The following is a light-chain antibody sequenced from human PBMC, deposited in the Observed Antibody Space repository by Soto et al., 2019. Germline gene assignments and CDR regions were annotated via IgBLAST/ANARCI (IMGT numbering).Light chain of an antibody. Sequence: IRMTQSPSSFSASTGDRVTITCRASQGISSYLAWYQQKPGKAPKLLIHRASSLGTGVPSRFSGSGSGTEFTLTINSLQPDDFATYYCQQYHSYSGTFGQGTKVDIK. J-gene: IGKJ1*01. CDR3: QQYHSYSGT. CDR2: RAS. CDR1: QGISSY. V-gene: IGKV1-8*01.